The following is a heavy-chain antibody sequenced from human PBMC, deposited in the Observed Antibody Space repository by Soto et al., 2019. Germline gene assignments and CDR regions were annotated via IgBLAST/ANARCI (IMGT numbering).Heavy chain of an antibody. D-gene: IGHD6-19*01. CDR2: ISGSGGST. Sequence: GGSLRLSCAASGFTFSSYAMSWVRQAPGKGLEWVSAISGSGGSTYNADSVKGRFTISRDNSKNTLYLQMNSLRAEDTAVYYCATSSDWYNWFDPWGQGTLVTVSS. CDR1: GFTFSSYA. J-gene: IGHJ5*02. V-gene: IGHV3-23*01. CDR3: ATSSDWYNWFDP.